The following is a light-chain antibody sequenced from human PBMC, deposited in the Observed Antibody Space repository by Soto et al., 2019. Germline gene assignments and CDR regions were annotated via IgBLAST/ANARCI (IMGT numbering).Light chain of an antibody. V-gene: IGKV3D-20*01. CDR2: GAS. CDR3: QQYQSLT. CDR1: QTVSSSY. J-gene: IGKJ4*01. Sequence: EIVLTQSPATLSLSPGERATLSCGASQTVSSSYLAWYQLKPGLAPRLLIHGASSRVTGIPDRFSGSGSGTDFTLTITRLEPEDFAVYYCQQYQSLTFGGGTKVDI.